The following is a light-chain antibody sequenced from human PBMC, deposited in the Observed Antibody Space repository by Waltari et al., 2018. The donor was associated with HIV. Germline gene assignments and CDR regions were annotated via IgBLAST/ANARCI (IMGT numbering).Light chain of an antibody. CDR2: YDD. Sequence: QSVLTQPPSVSEAPRQRVTISCSGSSSNIGNNAVNWYQQVPGKAPKLLIYYDDLLSSGVSDRFSGSKSGTSASLAIRGLQSEDEAEYYFAAWDDYLNGYVFGSGTKVTVL. CDR3: AAWDDYLNGYV. J-gene: IGLJ1*01. CDR1: SSNIGNNA. V-gene: IGLV1-36*01.